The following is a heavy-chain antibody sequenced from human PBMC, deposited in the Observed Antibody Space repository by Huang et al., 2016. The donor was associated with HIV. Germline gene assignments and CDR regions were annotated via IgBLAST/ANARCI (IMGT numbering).Heavy chain of an antibody. Sequence: EVQVVESGGGLVKPGGSLRLSCEGSGFSFSSFSMHWVRQAPGKWRQWLASISSSSEFLHYADSLRGRLTMSRDNAQNSLFLQMNNLRAEDTAIYYCARGGIIIDEKPFHIWGPGTTVTVSS. CDR2: ISSSSEFL. D-gene: IGHD3-10*01. CDR3: ARGGIIIDEKPFHI. CDR1: GFSFSSFS. V-gene: IGHV3-21*02. J-gene: IGHJ3*02.